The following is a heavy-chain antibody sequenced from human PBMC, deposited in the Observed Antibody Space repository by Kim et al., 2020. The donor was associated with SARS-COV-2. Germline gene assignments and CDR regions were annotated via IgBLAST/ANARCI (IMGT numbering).Heavy chain of an antibody. CDR3: VRRQDISVVPAAFHD. V-gene: IGHV1-2*02. CDR1: GYTFTDYF. D-gene: IGHD2-2*01. J-gene: IGHJ4*02. CDR2: INCNNGAT. Sequence: ASVKVSCKTSGYTFTDYFLHWVRQTPGQGLEWMGWINCNNGATRYAQNFQGRVSMTRDAAISTAYLELGGLRSDDTAVFYCVRRQDISVVPAAFHDWGQGTLVTVSS.